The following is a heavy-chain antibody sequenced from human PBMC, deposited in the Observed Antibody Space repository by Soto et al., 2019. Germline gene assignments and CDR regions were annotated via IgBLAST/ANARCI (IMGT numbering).Heavy chain of an antibody. CDR3: ARGRRVAAHFDY. CDR2: INHSGST. V-gene: IGHV4-34*01. CDR1: GGSFSGYY. J-gene: IGHJ4*02. Sequence: QVQLQQWGAGLLMPSETLSLTCAVYGGSFSGYYWSWIRQPPGKGLEWIGEINHSGSTNYNPSLKSRVTISVDTSKNQFSLKLSSVTAADTAVYYCARGRRVAAHFDYWGQGTLVTVSS. D-gene: IGHD6-19*01.